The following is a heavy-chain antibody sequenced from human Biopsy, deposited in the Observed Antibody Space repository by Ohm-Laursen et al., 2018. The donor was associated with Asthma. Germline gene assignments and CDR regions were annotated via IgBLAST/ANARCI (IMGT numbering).Heavy chain of an antibody. CDR3: ARGQKSAGDRWFDP. CDR2: INPNSGAT. J-gene: IGHJ5*02. D-gene: IGHD6-13*01. Sequence: GASVKVSCKTSGYPFIGYHIHWMRQAPGQGLEWMGRINPNSGATNYAQKFQGRVTMTRDTSINTAYMEVSRLRSDDTAVYYCARGQKSAGDRWFDPWGQGTLVTASS. CDR1: GYPFIGYH. V-gene: IGHV1-2*06.